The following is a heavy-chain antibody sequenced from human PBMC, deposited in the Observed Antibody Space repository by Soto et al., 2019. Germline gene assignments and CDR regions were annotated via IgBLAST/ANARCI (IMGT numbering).Heavy chain of an antibody. Sequence: QVQLVESGGGVVQPGRSLRLSCAASGFTFSSYGMHWVRQAPGKGLEWVAVISYDGSNKYYADSVKGRFTISRDNSNNTPSLHMTRLSAEDTAVYSCSKDPAAYGDYPPNWYFDLWGRGTLVTVSS. CDR2: ISYDGSNK. D-gene: IGHD4-17*01. CDR3: SKDPAAYGDYPPNWYFDL. J-gene: IGHJ2*01. V-gene: IGHV3-30*18. CDR1: GFTFSSYG.